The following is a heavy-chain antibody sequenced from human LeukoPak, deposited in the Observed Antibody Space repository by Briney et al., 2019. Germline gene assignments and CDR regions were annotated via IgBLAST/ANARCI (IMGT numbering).Heavy chain of an antibody. V-gene: IGHV4-61*02. J-gene: IGHJ4*02. CDR2: IYTSGTT. Sequence: PSETLSLTCTVSGGSISSGSYYWSWIRQPAGKGLEWIGRIYTSGTTNYNPSLKSRVTISVDTSKNQFSLQLSSVTAADTAVYYCARGPMYTSGWYVYWGQGTLVTVSS. CDR1: GGSISSGSYY. CDR3: ARGPMYTSGWYVY. D-gene: IGHD6-19*01.